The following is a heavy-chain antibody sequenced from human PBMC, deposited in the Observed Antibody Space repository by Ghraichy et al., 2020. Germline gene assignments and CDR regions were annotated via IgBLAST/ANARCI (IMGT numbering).Heavy chain of an antibody. CDR3: ARDAYCSGLSCPLNWFDP. V-gene: IGHV3-11*06. CDR1: GFTFSDFY. CDR2: ITSSSSFA. D-gene: IGHD2-2*01. Sequence: LSLTCAASGFTFSDFYMSWIRQAPGKGLEWVAYITSSSSFANYADSVKGRFTISRDNANNSVYLEMNSLRDEDTAVYYCARDAYCSGLSCPLNWFDPWGQGTLVTVSS. J-gene: IGHJ5*02.